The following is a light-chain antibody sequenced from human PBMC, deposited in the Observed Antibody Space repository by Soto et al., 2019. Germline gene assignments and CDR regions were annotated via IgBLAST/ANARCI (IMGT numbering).Light chain of an antibody. J-gene: IGLJ1*01. CDR3: QSYDSSLSGYV. CDR2: ENN. CDR1: SSNIGAGYE. Sequence: QSVLTQPPSGSEAPGQRVTISCTGSSSNIGAGYEAHWYQQVPGTAPKLLLYENNNRPSGVPDRFSGSKSGTSASLAITGLQAGDEAEYHCQSYDSSLSGYVCGTGTKVTVL. V-gene: IGLV1-40*01.